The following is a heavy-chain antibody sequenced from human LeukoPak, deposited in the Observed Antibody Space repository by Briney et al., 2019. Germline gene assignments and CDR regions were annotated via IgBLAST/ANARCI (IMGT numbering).Heavy chain of an antibody. CDR1: EYTFSGYD. J-gene: IGHJ3*02. CDR2: INPNSGGT. Sequence: ASVNVSCKPAEYTFSGYDMHWVRQAPGQGLEWMGWINPNSGGTDSAQKFQDRVTMARDTSIPTAYMELSRLISDDTAVYCCARSRDDAFDIWGQGTMVTVSS. CDR3: ARSRDDAFDI. V-gene: IGHV1-2*02.